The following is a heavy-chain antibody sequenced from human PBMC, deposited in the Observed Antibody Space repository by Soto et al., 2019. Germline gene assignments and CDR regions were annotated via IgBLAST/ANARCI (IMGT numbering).Heavy chain of an antibody. J-gene: IGHJ6*02. CDR2: ISYDGSNK. D-gene: IGHD3-22*01. V-gene: IGHV3-30-3*01. CDR1: GXXXXSYA. Sequence: QVQLVESGGGVVQPGRSLRLSXAXSGXXXXSYAMHXVRQAPGKGLEWVAVISYDGSNKYYADSVKGRFTISRDNSKNTLYLQMNSLRAEDTAVYYCARDRGYYYDSSGYYYYYGMDVWGQGTTVTVSS. CDR3: ARDRGYYYDSSGYYYYYGMDV.